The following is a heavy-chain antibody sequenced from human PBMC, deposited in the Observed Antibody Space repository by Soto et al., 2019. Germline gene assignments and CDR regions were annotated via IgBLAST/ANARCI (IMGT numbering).Heavy chain of an antibody. CDR3: ARRIPFGYGMDV. Sequence: EVQLVESGGGLVQPGGSLRLSCAASGFTFSSYVMHWVRQAPGKGLEYVSVITSNGGNTDYASSVKGRFTISRDNSKNTLYLQMGSLRAEDMAVYYCARRIPFGYGMDVWGQGTTVTVSS. D-gene: IGHD2-21*01. CDR1: GFTFSSYV. V-gene: IGHV3-64*01. J-gene: IGHJ6*02. CDR2: ITSNGGNT.